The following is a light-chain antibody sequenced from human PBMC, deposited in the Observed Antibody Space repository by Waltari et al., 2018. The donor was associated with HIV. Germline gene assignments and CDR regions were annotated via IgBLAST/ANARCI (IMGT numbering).Light chain of an antibody. CDR2: RNN. Sequence: QSVLTQPPSASGTPGQRVTISCSGSSSNIGSNYVYWYHQLPGTAPKLLIYRNNQRPSGVPDRFSGSKSGTSASLAISGLRSEDEADYYCAAWDDSLRGFYVFGTGTKVTVL. V-gene: IGLV1-47*01. CDR3: AAWDDSLRGFYV. J-gene: IGLJ1*01. CDR1: SSNIGSNY.